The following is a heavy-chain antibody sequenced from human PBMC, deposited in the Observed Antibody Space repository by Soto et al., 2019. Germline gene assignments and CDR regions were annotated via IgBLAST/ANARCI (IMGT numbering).Heavy chain of an antibody. J-gene: IGHJ4*02. CDR1: GFTVSSNY. V-gene: IGHV3-66*01. CDR3: ARVTAAAGTHFDY. D-gene: IGHD6-13*01. Sequence: GGSLRLSCAASGFTVSSNYMSWVRQAPGKGLEWVSVIYSGGSTYYADSVKGRFTISRDNSKNTLYLQMNSLRAEDTAVYYCARVTAAAGTHFDYWGQGTLVTVSS. CDR2: IYSGGST.